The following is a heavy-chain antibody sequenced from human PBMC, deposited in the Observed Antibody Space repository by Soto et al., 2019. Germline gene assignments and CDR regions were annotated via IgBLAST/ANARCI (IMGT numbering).Heavy chain of an antibody. CDR1: GYTFTSYY. Sequence: ASVKVSCKASGYTFTSYYMHWVRQAPGQGLEWMGIINPSGGSTSYAQKFQGRVTMTRGTSTSTVYMELSSLRSEDTAVYYCARDFEGDGYNYRRNYYYYYGMDVWGQGTTVTVSS. D-gene: IGHD5-12*01. CDR2: INPSGGST. V-gene: IGHV1-46*01. CDR3: ARDFEGDGYNYRRNYYYYYGMDV. J-gene: IGHJ6*02.